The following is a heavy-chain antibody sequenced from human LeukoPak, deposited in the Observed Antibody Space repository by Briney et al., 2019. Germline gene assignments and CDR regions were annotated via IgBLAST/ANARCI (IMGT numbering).Heavy chain of an antibody. V-gene: IGHV3-13*04. CDR2: IDTAGDT. Sequence: AGGSLRLSCAASGFTFSRYDMHWVRQATGKGLEWVSAIDTAGDTYYPGSVKGRFTISRENAKNSLYLQMNSLRAGDTAVYYCARDLTGENAFDIWGQGTMVTVSS. CDR3: ARDLTGENAFDI. J-gene: IGHJ3*02. CDR1: GFTFSRYD. D-gene: IGHD7-27*01.